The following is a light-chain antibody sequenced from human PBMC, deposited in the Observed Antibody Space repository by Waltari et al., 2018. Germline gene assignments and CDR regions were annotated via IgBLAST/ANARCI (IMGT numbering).Light chain of an antibody. CDR1: QTIGTY. J-gene: IGKJ4*01. CDR3: QQRSDLLT. CDR2: DAS. Sequence: EIVLTQSPVTLSLSPGERATLSCRASQTIGTYLAWYQQKLGQAPRLLIYDASNRATGVPARFSGSGSGTDFNLTINSLEPEDFAVYYCQQRSDLLTFGGGTELEI. V-gene: IGKV3-11*01.